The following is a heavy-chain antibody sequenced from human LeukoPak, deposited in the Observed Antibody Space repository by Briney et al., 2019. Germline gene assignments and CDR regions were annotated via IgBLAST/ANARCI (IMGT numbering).Heavy chain of an antibody. V-gene: IGHV3-23*01. J-gene: IGHJ5*02. D-gene: IGHD2-8*01. CDR1: GFSFSTYS. CDR2: ISASGGDT. CDR3: AKDVRRCNGACT. Sequence: GGSLRLSCAASGFSFSTYSFSWVRQAPGKGLEWVSGISASGGDTFYADSVKGRFTISRDNSKNTLSLQMNSLRVEDTAIYYCAKDVRRCNGACTWGQGTLVTVSS.